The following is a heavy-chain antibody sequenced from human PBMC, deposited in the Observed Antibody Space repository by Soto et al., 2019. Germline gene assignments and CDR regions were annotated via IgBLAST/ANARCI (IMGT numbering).Heavy chain of an antibody. CDR3: ARSLLVGATQGYYYGMDV. Sequence: GASVKVSCKASGGTFSSYAISWVRQAPGQGLEWMGGIIPIFGTANYAQKFQGRVTITADESTSTAYMELSSLRSEDTAVYYCARSLLVGATQGYYYGMDVWGQGTTVTVSS. CDR2: IIPIFGTA. V-gene: IGHV1-69*13. CDR1: GGTFSSYA. D-gene: IGHD1-26*01. J-gene: IGHJ6*02.